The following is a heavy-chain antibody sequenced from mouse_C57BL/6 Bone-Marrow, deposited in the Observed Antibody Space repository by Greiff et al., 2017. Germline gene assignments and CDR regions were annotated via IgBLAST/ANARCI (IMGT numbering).Heavy chain of an antibody. D-gene: IGHD1-1*01. Sequence: EVKLMESGGGLVQPGGSLKLSCAASGFTFSDYYMYWVRQTPEKRLEWVAYISNGGGSTYYPDTVKGRFTISRDNAKNTLYLQMSRLKSEDTAMYYCARPYYGSSPGDYWGQGTSVTVSS. V-gene: IGHV5-12*01. CDR1: GFTFSDYY. J-gene: IGHJ4*01. CDR2: ISNGGGST. CDR3: ARPYYGSSPGDY.